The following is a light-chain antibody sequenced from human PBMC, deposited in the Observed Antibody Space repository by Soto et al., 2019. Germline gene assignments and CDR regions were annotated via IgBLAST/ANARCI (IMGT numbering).Light chain of an antibody. Sequence: EIVMTQSPATLSVSPGERATLSCRASQSVSINLAWYQQKPGQVPRLLIYGASSRATGIPARFSGSGSGTDFTLIIASLEPEDSAVYYCQQRSNWPRLTFGGGTKVDI. CDR2: GAS. CDR1: QSVSIN. V-gene: IGKV3-15*01. CDR3: QQRSNWPRLT. J-gene: IGKJ4*01.